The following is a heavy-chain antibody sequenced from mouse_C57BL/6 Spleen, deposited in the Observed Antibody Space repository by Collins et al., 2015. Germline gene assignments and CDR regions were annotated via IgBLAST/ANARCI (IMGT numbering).Heavy chain of an antibody. J-gene: IGHJ1*03. Sequence: QVQLQQPGAELVRPGSSVKLSCKASGYTFTSYWMHWVKQRPIQGLEWIGNIDPSDSETHYNQKFKDKATLTVDKSSSTAYMQLSSLTSEDSAVYYCARGGYYSYFDVWGTGTTVTVSS. CDR3: ARGGYYSYFDV. V-gene: IGHV1-52*01. CDR2: IDPSDSET. D-gene: IGHD1-1*02. CDR1: GYTFTSYW.